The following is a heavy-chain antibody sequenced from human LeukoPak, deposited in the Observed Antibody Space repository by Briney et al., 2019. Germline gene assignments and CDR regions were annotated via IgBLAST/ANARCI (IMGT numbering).Heavy chain of an antibody. V-gene: IGHV3-23*01. D-gene: IGHD2-2*02. J-gene: IGHJ3*01. CDR3: ARDLYTERGDL. CDR1: GFTFSHYY. CDR2: VSAAGNTK. Sequence: GRSLRLSCAASGFTFSHYYMSWVRQAPGKGLEWVSLVSAAGNTKHYAESVKGRFTISRDNSKNTLYLQMNSLRAEDTAIYYCARDLYTERGDLWGQGTMVTVSS.